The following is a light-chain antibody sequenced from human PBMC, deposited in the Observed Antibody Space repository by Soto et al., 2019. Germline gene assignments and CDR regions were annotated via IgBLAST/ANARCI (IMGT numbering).Light chain of an antibody. Sequence: QLVLTQPPSASGTPGQRVTISCSGSSSNIGSNTVNWYQQLPGTAPKLLIYSNNQRPSGVPDRFSGSKSGTSASLAISGLQSEDEADYYCAAWYDSLNGPVVFGGGTKLTV. CDR3: AAWYDSLNGPVV. CDR1: SSNIGSNT. J-gene: IGLJ2*01. V-gene: IGLV1-44*01. CDR2: SNN.